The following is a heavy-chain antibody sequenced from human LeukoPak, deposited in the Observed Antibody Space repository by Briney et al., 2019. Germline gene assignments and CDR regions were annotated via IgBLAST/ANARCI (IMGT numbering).Heavy chain of an antibody. J-gene: IGHJ4*02. CDR3: AGDGYSSSWYYFDY. D-gene: IGHD6-13*01. V-gene: IGHV4-61*08. CDR1: GGSISSGGYS. CDR2: IYYSGST. Sequence: ASETLSLTCAVSGGSISSGGYSWSWIRQPPGKGLEWIGYIYYSGSTNYNPSLKSRVTISVDTSKNQFSLKLSSVTAADTAVYYCAGDGYSSSWYYFDYWGQGTLVTVSS.